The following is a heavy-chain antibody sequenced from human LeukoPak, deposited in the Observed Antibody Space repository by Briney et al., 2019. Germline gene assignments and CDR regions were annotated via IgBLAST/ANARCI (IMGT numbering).Heavy chain of an antibody. CDR1: GGTFSSYA. CDR3: ARDLGGYSYGTDY. J-gene: IGHJ4*02. V-gene: IGHV1-69*05. D-gene: IGHD5-18*01. Sequence: ASVKVSCKASGGTFSSYAISWVRQAPGQGLEWMGRIIPIFCTANYAQKFQGRVTITTDESTSTAYMELSSLRSEDTAVYYCARDLGGYSYGTDYWGQGTLVTVSS. CDR2: IIPIFCTA.